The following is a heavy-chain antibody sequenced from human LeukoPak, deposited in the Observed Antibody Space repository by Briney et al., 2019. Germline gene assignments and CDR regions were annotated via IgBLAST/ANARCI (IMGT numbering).Heavy chain of an antibody. CDR2: ISSSGNTI. J-gene: IGHJ4*02. V-gene: IGHV3-48*03. D-gene: IGHD1-1*01. CDR1: GFTFSSYE. Sequence: PGGSLRLSCVTSGFTFSSYEMNWVRQAPGKGLEWVSYISSSGNTIYYAHSVKGRFTISRDNARNSLYLQTNNLRAEDTAVYYCARDVGMTSDYWGQGTLVTVSP. CDR3: ARDVGMTSDY.